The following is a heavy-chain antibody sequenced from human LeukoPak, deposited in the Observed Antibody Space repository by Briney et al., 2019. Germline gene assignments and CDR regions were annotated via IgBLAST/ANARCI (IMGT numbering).Heavy chain of an antibody. D-gene: IGHD5-24*01. CDR3: ANGDGFDY. V-gene: IGHV3-7*01. CDR2: IKQDGSEK. J-gene: IGHJ4*02. CDR1: GFTFSNFW. Sequence: GGSLRLSCATSGFTFSNFWMSWVRQAPGKGLEWVANIKQDGSEKYYVDSVKGRFTISRDNAKNSLYLQMNSLRAEDTAVYYCANGDGFDYWGQGALVTVSS.